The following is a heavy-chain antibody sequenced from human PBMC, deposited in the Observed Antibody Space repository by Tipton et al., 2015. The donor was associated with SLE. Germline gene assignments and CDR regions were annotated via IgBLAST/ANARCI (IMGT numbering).Heavy chain of an antibody. V-gene: IGHV4-4*07. J-gene: IGHJ6*04. D-gene: IGHD2-2*01. Sequence: LRLSCTVSGGSISSHYWSWIRQPPGKGLEWIGRIYFSGTTKYNPSLKSRVTMSVDTSKNQFSLKLSSVTAADTAVYYCARNPLYCSSTTCYFDVWGKGTTVTVSS. CDR1: GGSISSHY. CDR3: ARNPLYCSSTTCYFDV. CDR2: IYFSGTT.